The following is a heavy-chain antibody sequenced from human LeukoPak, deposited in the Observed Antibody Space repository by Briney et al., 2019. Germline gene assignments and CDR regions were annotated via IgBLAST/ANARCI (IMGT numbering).Heavy chain of an antibody. V-gene: IGHV4-34*01. J-gene: IGHJ2*01. CDR1: GGSFSGYY. CDR2: INHSGST. CDR3: ARYGGGSYWYFNL. Sequence: PSETLSLTCAVYGGSFSGYYWSWIRQPPGKGLEWIGEINHSGSTNYNPSLKSRVTISVDTSNNQFSLKLSSVTAADTAVYFCARYGGGSYWYFNLWGRGTLVTVSS. D-gene: IGHD2-15*01.